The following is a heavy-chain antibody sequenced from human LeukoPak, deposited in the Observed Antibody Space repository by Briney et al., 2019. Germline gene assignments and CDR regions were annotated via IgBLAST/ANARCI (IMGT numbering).Heavy chain of an antibody. V-gene: IGHV3-30*18. CDR3: AKASTWELLAHFDY. CDR1: GFTFSSYD. Sequence: GGSLRLSCAASGFTFSSYDMHWVRQAPGKGLEWVAGISYDGSYKYSADSVKGRFIISRDNSKNTLYLQMNSLRAEDTAVYYCAKASTWELLAHFDYWGQGTLVTVSS. D-gene: IGHD1-26*01. J-gene: IGHJ4*02. CDR2: ISYDGSYK.